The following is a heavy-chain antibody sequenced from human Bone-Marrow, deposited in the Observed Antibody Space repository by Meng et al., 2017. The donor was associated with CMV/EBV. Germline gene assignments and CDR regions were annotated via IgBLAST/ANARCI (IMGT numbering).Heavy chain of an antibody. V-gene: IGHV1-8*02. CDR2: INPNSGNT. Sequence: ASVKVSCKASGGTFSSYAISWVRQAPGQGLEWMGWINPNSGNTGYAQKFQGRVTMTRNTSISTAYMELSSLRSEDTAVYYCARAKLRFLEWLLMSRYGMDVWGQGTTVTVSS. CDR1: GGTFSSYA. CDR3: ARAKLRFLEWLLMSRYGMDV. D-gene: IGHD3-3*01. J-gene: IGHJ6*02.